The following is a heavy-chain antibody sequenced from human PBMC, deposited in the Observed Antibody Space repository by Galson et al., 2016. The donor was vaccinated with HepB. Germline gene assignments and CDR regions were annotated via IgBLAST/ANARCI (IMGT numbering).Heavy chain of an antibody. V-gene: IGHV3-23*01. CDR1: GFTFSSYS. CDR2: ISGDTTTT. Sequence: SLRLSCAASGFTFSSYSMNWVRQAPGKGLEWVSSISGDTTTTYYADSVKGRFTISRDNSKNTFYLQMNSLRAEETASYYCAKGGGSTWYISPHFVDPWGQGTLVTVSS. CDR3: AKGGGSTWYISPHFVDP. J-gene: IGHJ5*02. D-gene: IGHD6-13*01.